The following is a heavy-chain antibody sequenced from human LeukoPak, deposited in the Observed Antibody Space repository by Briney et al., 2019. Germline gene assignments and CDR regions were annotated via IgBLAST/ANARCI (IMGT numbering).Heavy chain of an antibody. D-gene: IGHD5-24*01. CDR3: AAVEMATRVYFDY. CDR2: IIPIFGTA. V-gene: IGHV1-69*13. CDR1: GGTFSSYA. J-gene: IGHJ4*02. Sequence: SVKVSCKASGGTFSSYAISWVRQAPGQGLEWMGGIIPIFGTANYAQKFQGRVTITADESTSTAYMELSSLRSEDTAVYYCAAVEMATRVYFDYWGQGTLVTVSS.